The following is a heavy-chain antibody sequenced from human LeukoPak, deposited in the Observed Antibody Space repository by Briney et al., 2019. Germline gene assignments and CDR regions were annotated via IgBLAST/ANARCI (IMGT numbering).Heavy chain of an antibody. J-gene: IGHJ4*02. CDR2: IRYDGSNK. CDR1: GFTFSSYG. V-gene: IGHV3-30*02. Sequence: GGSLRLSCAASGFTFSSYGMHWVRQAPGKGLEWVAFIRYDGSNKYYADSVKGRFTISRDNSKNTLYLQMNSLRAEDTAVYYCAKDPHYYGSGSYPSYWGQGTLVTVSS. CDR3: AKDPHYYGSGSYPSY. D-gene: IGHD3-10*01.